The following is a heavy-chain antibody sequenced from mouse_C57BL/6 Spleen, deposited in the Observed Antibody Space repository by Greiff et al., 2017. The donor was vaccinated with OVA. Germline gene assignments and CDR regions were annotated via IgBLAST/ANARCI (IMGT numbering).Heavy chain of an antibody. Sequence: QVQLKESGAELVRPGSSVKLSCKASGYTFTSYWMHWVKQRPIQGLEWIGNIDPSDSETHYNQKFKDKATLTVDKSSSTAYMQLSSLTSEDSAVYYCASGDSNFAYWGQGTLVTVSA. V-gene: IGHV1-52*01. J-gene: IGHJ3*01. CDR3: ASGDSNFAY. CDR1: GYTFTSYW. D-gene: IGHD2-5*01. CDR2: IDPSDSET.